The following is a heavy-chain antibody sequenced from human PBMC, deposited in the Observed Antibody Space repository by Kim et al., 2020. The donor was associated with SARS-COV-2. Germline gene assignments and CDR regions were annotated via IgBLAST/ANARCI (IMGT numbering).Heavy chain of an antibody. V-gene: IGHV1-24*01. CDR1: GYTLTELS. CDR2: FDPEDGET. D-gene: IGHD3-22*01. CDR3: AGRGRYYYDSSGHSALDY. Sequence: ASVKVSCKVSGYTLTELSMHWVRQAPGKGLEWMGGFDPEDGETIYAQKFQGRVTMTEDTSTDTAYMELSSLRSEDTAVYYCAGRGRYYYDSSGHSALDYWGQGTLVTVSS. J-gene: IGHJ4*02.